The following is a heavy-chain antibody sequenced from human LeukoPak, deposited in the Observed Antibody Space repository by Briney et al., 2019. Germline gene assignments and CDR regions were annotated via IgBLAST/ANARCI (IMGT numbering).Heavy chain of an antibody. J-gene: IGHJ4*02. CDR3: ARDAEETYFDY. V-gene: IGHV4-30-2*01. Sequence: SQTLSLTCTVSGGSISSGGYYWSWIRQPPGKGLEWIGYIYHSGSTYYNPSLKSRVTISVDRSKNQFSLKLSSVTAADTAVYYCARDAEETYFDYWGQGTLVTVSS. CDR2: IYHSGST. CDR1: GGSISSGGYY.